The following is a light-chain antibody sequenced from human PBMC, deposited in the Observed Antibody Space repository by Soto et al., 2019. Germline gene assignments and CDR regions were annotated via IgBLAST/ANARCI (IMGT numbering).Light chain of an antibody. J-gene: IGKJ3*01. CDR1: QSVSSSY. CDR2: GAS. V-gene: IGKV3-20*01. CDR3: QQYGSSPRT. Sequence: EVGLTQSPGTLSLSPGERATLSCRASQSVSSSYLAWYQQKPGQAPRLLIYGASSRATGIPDRFSGSGSGTDFTLTISRLEPEDFAVYYCQQYGSSPRTFGPGTRMDIK.